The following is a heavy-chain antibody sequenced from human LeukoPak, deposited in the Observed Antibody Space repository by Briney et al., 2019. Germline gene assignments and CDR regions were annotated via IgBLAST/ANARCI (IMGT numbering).Heavy chain of an antibody. Sequence: SETLSLTCTVSGGSIGSYYWSWIRQPPGKGLEWIGYIYYSGSTNYNPSLKSRVTISVDTSKNQFSLKLSSVTAADTAVYYCARAMDYYDSRGYYYGYFDYWGQGTLVTVSS. CDR1: GGSIGSYY. CDR3: ARAMDYYDSRGYYYGYFDY. CDR2: IYYSGST. J-gene: IGHJ4*02. V-gene: IGHV4-59*01. D-gene: IGHD3-22*01.